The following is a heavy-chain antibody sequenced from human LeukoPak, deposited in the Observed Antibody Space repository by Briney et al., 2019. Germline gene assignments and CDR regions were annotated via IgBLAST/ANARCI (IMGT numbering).Heavy chain of an antibody. V-gene: IGHV3-30-3*01. CDR2: ISYDGSNK. CDR1: GFTFSSYA. D-gene: IGHD3-3*01. CDR3: ARDRQPEDFWSGYPRVHDAFDI. J-gene: IGHJ3*02. Sequence: PGGSLRLSCAASGFTFSSYAMHWVRQAPGKGLEWVAVISYDGSNKYYADSVKGRFTISRDNSKNTLYLQMNSLRAEDTAVYYCARDRQPEDFWSGYPRVHDAFDIWGQGTMVTVSS.